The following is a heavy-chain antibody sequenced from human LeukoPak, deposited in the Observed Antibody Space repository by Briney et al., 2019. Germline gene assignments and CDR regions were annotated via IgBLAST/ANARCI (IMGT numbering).Heavy chain of an antibody. CDR2: IYYSGST. CDR3: ARDGWGSYLPYYYYYMDV. V-gene: IGHV4-59*01. D-gene: IGHD1-26*01. Sequence: SETLSLTCTVSGGSISSYYWSWIRQPPGKGLEWIGYIYYSGSTNYNPSPKSRVTISVDTSKNQFSLKLSSVTAADTAVYYCARDGWGSYLPYYYYYMDVWGKGTTVTVSS. J-gene: IGHJ6*03. CDR1: GGSISSYY.